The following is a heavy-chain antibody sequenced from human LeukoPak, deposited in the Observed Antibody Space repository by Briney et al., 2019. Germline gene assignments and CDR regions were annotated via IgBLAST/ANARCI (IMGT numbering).Heavy chain of an antibody. J-gene: IGHJ5*02. V-gene: IGHV1-69*13. CDR3: ARVAGELIGANWFDP. CDR2: IIPIFGTA. CDR1: GGTFSSYA. Sequence: SVKVSCMASGGTFSSYAISWVRQAPGQGLEWMGGIIPIFGTANYAQKFQGRVTITADESTSTAYMELSSLRSEDTAVYYCARVAGELIGANWFDPWGQGTLVTVSS. D-gene: IGHD3-10*01.